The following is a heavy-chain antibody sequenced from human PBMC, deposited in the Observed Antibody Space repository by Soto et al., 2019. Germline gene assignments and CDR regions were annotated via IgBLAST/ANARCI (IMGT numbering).Heavy chain of an antibody. CDR2: IWYDGSNK. Sequence: QVQLVESGGGVVQPGRSLRLSCAASGFTFSSYGMHWVRQAPGKGLEWVAVIWYDGSNKYYADSVKGRFTISRDNSKNTLYLQMNSLRAEDTAVYYCAREDYHEVNDYGDYASELYNWFDPWGQGTLVTVSS. CDR1: GFTFSSYG. CDR3: AREDYHEVNDYGDYASELYNWFDP. J-gene: IGHJ5*02. V-gene: IGHV3-33*01. D-gene: IGHD4-17*01.